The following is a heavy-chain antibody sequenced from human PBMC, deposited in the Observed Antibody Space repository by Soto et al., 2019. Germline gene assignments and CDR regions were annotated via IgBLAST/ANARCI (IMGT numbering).Heavy chain of an antibody. Sequence: SVKVSCKASGGTFSSYAISWVRQAPGQGLEWMGGIIPIFGTANYAQKFQGRVTITADESTSTAYMELSSLRSEDTAVYYCARDKWETGEAAFDIWGQGTTVTVSS. V-gene: IGHV1-69*13. CDR1: GGTFSSYA. CDR2: IIPIFGTA. D-gene: IGHD1-1*01. CDR3: ARDKWETGEAAFDI. J-gene: IGHJ3*02.